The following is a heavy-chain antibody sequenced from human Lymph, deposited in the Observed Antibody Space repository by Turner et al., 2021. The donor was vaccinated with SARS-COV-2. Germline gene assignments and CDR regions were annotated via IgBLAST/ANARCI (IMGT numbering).Heavy chain of an antibody. CDR3: AKDGGGYSST. V-gene: IGHV3-30*18. Sequence: QVQLVESGGGVVHPGRSLRLSCAASGFTFRGYAMHWVRQAPGKGMEWVALKSYDGSNKYYADSVKGRFTISRDNSKNTLYLQVNSLRAEDTAVYYCAKDGGGYSSTWGQGTLVTVSS. CDR2: KSYDGSNK. CDR1: GFTFRGYA. J-gene: IGHJ5*02. D-gene: IGHD6-13*01.